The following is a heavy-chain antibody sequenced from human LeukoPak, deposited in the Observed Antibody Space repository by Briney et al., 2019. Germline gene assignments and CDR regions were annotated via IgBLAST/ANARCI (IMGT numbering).Heavy chain of an antibody. Sequence: PSETLSLTCAVYGGSFSGYYWSWIRQPPGKGLEWIGEINHSGSTNYNPSLKSRVTISVDTSKNQFSLKLSSVTAADTAVYYCARLLLGIAADRMDVWGKGTTVTISS. J-gene: IGHJ6*03. D-gene: IGHD6-13*01. CDR3: ARLLLGIAADRMDV. CDR2: INHSGST. V-gene: IGHV4-34*01. CDR1: GGSFSGYY.